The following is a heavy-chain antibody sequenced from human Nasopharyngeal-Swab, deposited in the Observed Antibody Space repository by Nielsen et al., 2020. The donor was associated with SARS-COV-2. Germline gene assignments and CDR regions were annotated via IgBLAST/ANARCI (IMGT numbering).Heavy chain of an antibody. Sequence: GESLKISCAASGFTFSSYDMHWVRQVTGKGLEWVSVIGTVGDTYYPGSVKGRFTISRENAKHSLYLQMNSLRAGDTAVYYCARGGLRGDAFDIWGQGTMVTVSS. CDR2: IGTVGDT. J-gene: IGHJ3*02. V-gene: IGHV3-13*01. CDR1: GFTFSSYD. CDR3: ARGGLRGDAFDI. D-gene: IGHD3-10*01.